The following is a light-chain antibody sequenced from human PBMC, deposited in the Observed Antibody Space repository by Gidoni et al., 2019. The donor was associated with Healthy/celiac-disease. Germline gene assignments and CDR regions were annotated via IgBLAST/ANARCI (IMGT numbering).Light chain of an antibody. J-gene: IGKJ2*01. CDR3: QQRYSTLPMYT. CDR1: QSISSY. V-gene: IGKV1-39*01. CDR2: AAS. Sequence: DIQLTQSPSSLSASVGDRVTITCQASQSISSYLNLYQQKPGTVPKLLSYAASSLQSAVPARFSGSGSGTDFTLTISSLQPEDFATYYCQQRYSTLPMYTFGQGTKLEIK.